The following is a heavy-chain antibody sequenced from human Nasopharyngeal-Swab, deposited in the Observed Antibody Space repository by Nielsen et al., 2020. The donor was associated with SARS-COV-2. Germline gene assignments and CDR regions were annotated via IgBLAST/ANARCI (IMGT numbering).Heavy chain of an antibody. V-gene: IGHV4-4*02. CDR1: GGSISSSNW. Sequence: SETLSLTCAVSGGSISSSNWWSWVRQPPGKGLEWIGEIYHSGSTNYNPSLKSRVTISVDKSKNQFSLKLSSVTAADTAVYYCASEDYGDYYGMDVWGQGTTVTVSS. J-gene: IGHJ6*02. CDR2: IYHSGST. D-gene: IGHD4-17*01. CDR3: ASEDYGDYYGMDV.